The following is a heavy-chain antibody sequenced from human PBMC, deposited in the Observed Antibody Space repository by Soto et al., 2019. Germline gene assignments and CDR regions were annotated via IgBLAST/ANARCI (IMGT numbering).Heavy chain of an antibody. CDR2: IIPIFGTA. D-gene: IGHD5-12*01. CDR3: ARGHTVAYYFDY. V-gene: IGHV1-69*13. Sequence: ASVKVSCKASGGTFSSYAISWVRQAPGQGLEWMGGIIPIFGTANYAQKFQGRVTITADESTSTAYMELSSLRSEDTAVYYCARGHTVAYYFDYWGQGTLVTVSS. J-gene: IGHJ4*02. CDR1: GGTFSSYA.